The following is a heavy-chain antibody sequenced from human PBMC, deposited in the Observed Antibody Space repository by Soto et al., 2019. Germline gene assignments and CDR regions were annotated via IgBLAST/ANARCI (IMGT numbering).Heavy chain of an antibody. D-gene: IGHD3-22*01. CDR2: IIPIFGTA. CDR3: ARGRPAYCYDSSGYPRDY. CDR1: GGTFSSYA. V-gene: IGHV1-69*13. Sequence: SVKVSCKASGGTFSSYAISWVRQAPGQGLEWMGGIIPIFGTANYAQKFQGRVTITADESTSTAYMELSSLRSEDTAVYYCARGRPAYCYDSSGYPRDYWGQGTLVTVAS. J-gene: IGHJ4*02.